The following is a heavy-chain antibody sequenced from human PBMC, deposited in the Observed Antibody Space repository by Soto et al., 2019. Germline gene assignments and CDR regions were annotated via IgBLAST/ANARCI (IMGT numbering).Heavy chain of an antibody. CDR1: GFIFSKYS. Sequence: GGSLRLSCGASGFIFSKYSMNWVRQAPGKGLEWLSYISSNSITIYYADSVRGRFTIFRDNAKNSLYLQMNSLRDEDTAVYYCAREDILGTRSFDYWGQGALVTVSS. V-gene: IGHV3-48*02. CDR3: AREDILGTRSFDY. CDR2: ISSNSITI. J-gene: IGHJ4*02. D-gene: IGHD1-26*01.